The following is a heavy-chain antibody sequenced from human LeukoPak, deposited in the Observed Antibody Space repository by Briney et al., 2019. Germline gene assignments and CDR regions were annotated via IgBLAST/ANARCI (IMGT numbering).Heavy chain of an antibody. CDR2: ISWNSLNT. CDR1: GFTFDDYA. V-gene: IGHV3-9*01. D-gene: IGHD1-1*01. Sequence: GGSLRLSCAASGFTFDDYAMHWVRQPPGKGLEWVSGISWNSLNTGYADSVKGRFTISRDSAKNSLYLQMNSLRPVDTAFYYCARDRGTYNYGMDVWGQGTTVTVSS. J-gene: IGHJ6*02. CDR3: ARDRGTYNYGMDV.